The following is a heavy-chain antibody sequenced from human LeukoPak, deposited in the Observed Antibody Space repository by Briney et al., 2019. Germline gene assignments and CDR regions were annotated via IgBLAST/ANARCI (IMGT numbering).Heavy chain of an antibody. CDR2: INHSGST. V-gene: IGHV4-34*01. CDR1: GGSFSGYY. Sequence: SETLSLTCAVYGGSFSGYYWSWIRQPPGKGLEWIGEINHSGSTNYNPSLKSRVTISVDTSKNQFSPKLSSVTAADTAVYYCARGSVQAGWFDPWGQGTLVTVSS. D-gene: IGHD1-14*01. CDR3: ARGSVQAGWFDP. J-gene: IGHJ5*02.